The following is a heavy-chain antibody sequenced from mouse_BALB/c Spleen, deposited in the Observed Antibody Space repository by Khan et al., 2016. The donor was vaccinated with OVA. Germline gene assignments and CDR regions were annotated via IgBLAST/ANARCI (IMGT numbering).Heavy chain of an antibody. CDR3: TRRGINGIFAY. Sequence: QVQLQQSGAELAKPGASVKMSCKASGYTFTTYWLHWIKQRPGQGLEWIGYINPSTGYTEYNQKFKDKATLTTDKSSRTAYMQLSSLTFEDSAVYYCTRRGINGIFAYWGQGTLVTVSA. J-gene: IGHJ3*01. CDR2: INPSTGYT. V-gene: IGHV1-7*01. CDR1: GYTFTTYW.